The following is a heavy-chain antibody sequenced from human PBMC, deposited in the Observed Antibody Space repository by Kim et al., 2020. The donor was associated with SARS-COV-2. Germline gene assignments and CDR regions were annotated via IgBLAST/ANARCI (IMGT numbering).Heavy chain of an antibody. V-gene: IGHV3-33*06. D-gene: IGHD3-9*01. J-gene: IGHJ4*02. CDR3: AKGLRDILTGYEVDYFDY. Sequence: KGRYTITRNNAKNTMYLQRNSLRAEDTAVYYCAKGLRDILTGYEVDYFDYWGQGTLVTVSS.